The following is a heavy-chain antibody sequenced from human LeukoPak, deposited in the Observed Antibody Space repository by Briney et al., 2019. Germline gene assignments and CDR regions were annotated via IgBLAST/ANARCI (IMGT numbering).Heavy chain of an antibody. Sequence: PSETLSLTCTVSGGCISSGGYYWSWIRQHPGKGLEWIGYIYYSGSTYYNPSLKSRVTISVDTSKNQFSLKLSSVTAADTAVYYCARDVCGGDCQLDYWGQGSLVTVSS. CDR1: GGCISSGGYY. CDR3: ARDVCGGDCQLDY. D-gene: IGHD2-21*02. J-gene: IGHJ4*02. CDR2: IYYSGST. V-gene: IGHV4-31*03.